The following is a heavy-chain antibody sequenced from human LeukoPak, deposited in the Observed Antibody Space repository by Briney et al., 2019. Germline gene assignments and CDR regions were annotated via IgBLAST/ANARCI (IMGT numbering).Heavy chain of an antibody. D-gene: IGHD3-16*01. CDR2: ISSSSSYI. CDR1: GFTFSSYS. Sequence: GGSLRLSCAASGFTFSSYSMNWVRQAPGKGLEWVSSISSSSSYIYYADSVKGRFTISRDNAKNSLYLQMNSLRAEDTAVYYCARFGESALYFDYWGQGTLVIVSS. J-gene: IGHJ4*02. V-gene: IGHV3-21*01. CDR3: ARFGESALYFDY.